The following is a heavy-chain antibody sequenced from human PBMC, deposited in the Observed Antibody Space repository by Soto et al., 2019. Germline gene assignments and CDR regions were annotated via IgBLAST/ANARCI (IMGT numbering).Heavy chain of an antibody. CDR2: VSPRSGGT. Sequence: ASVQVSCKASGYTSIDYYIHWVRQAPGQGLEWMGWVSPRSGGTNYAQKFLGRVTITRDTSISTAYMELTGLTFDDTAVYYCTKKGEGAFPFDPWGQGTRVTVSS. CDR3: TKKGEGAFPFDP. J-gene: IGHJ5*02. D-gene: IGHD2-8*01. V-gene: IGHV1-2*02. CDR1: GYTSIDYY.